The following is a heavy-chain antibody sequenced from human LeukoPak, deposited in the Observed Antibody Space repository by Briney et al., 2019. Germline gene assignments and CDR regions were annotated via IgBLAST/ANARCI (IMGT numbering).Heavy chain of an antibody. Sequence: PGGSLRLSCAASGFTFSSYGMHWVRQAPGKGLEWVAFIRYDGSNKYYADSVKGRFTISRDNSKNTLYLQMNSLRAEDTAVYYCAGYMVRGVRFYYYYYMDVWGKGTTVTISS. CDR2: IRYDGSNK. CDR3: AGYMVRGVRFYYYYYMDV. D-gene: IGHD3-10*01. V-gene: IGHV3-30*02. CDR1: GFTFSSYG. J-gene: IGHJ6*03.